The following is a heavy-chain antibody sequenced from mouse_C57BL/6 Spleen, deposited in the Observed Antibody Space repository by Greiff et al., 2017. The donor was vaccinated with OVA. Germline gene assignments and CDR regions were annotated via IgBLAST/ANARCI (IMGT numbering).Heavy chain of an antibody. V-gene: IGHV5-6*02. J-gene: IGHJ3*01. D-gene: IGHD2-4*01. CDR1: GFTFSSYG. CDR3: ARRAGYYDSAWFAY. Sequence: EVMLVESGGDLVKPGGSLKLSCAASGFTFSSYGMSWVRQTPDKRLEWVATISSGGSYTYYPDSVKGRFTISRDNAKNTLYLQMSSLKSEDTAMYYCARRAGYYDSAWFAYWGQGTLVTVSA. CDR2: ISSGGSYT.